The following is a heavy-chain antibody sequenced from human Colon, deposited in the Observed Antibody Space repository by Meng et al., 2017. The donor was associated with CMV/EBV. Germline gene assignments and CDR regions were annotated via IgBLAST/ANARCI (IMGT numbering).Heavy chain of an antibody. D-gene: IGHD7-27*01. J-gene: IGHJ6*02. CDR2: IWYDGSSE. CDR3: AKDWHWGTPDYGMNV. CDR1: GFTLSGYS. Sequence: GGSLRLSCAASGFTLSGYSMHWVRQAPGKGLEWVSFIWYDGSSEYYADSVKGRFTISRDNSKNTLYLQMNSLTTEDTAVYYCAKDWHWGTPDYGMNVWGQGSTVTVSS. V-gene: IGHV3-30*02.